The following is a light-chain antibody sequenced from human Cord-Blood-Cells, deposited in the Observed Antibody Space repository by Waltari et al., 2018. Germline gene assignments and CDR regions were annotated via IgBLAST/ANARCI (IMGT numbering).Light chain of an antibody. V-gene: IGLV2-23*01. Sequence: QSALTQPASVSGSPGQSTTLPCPGTSSDHWSYNLVSGYQQHPGKAPKLMIYEGSKRPSGVSNRFSGSKSGNTASLTISGLQAEDEADYYCCSYAGSSTLVFGGGTKLTVL. J-gene: IGLJ3*02. CDR2: EGS. CDR3: CSYAGSSTLV. CDR1: SSDHWSYNL.